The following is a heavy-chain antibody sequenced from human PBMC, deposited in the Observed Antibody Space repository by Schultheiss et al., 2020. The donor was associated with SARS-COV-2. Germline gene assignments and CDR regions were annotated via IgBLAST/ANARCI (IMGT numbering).Heavy chain of an antibody. V-gene: IGHV3-64*01. J-gene: IGHJ4*02. CDR1: GFTSSSYA. D-gene: IGHD6-19*01. CDR2: ISSNGGST. Sequence: GESLKISCAASGFTSSSYAMHWVRQAPGKGLEYVSAISSNGGSTYYANSVKGRFTISRDNAKNSLYLQMNSLRAEDTALYHCARVSSSGWEYYFDYWGQGTLVTVSS. CDR3: ARVSSSGWEYYFDY.